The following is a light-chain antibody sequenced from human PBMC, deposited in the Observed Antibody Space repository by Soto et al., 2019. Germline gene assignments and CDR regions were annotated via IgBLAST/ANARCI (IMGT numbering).Light chain of an antibody. CDR2: ADT. CDR3: QSYDSSLSGYV. J-gene: IGLJ1*01. CDR1: SANIGPTYD. Sequence: QSVLTQPPSVSGAPGQRVTISCTGSSANIGPTYDVHWYQQLPGTAPKLLIYADTNRPSGVPDRFSGSKSGTSASLAITGLQAEDEANYLCQSYDSSLSGYVFGTGTKVTVL. V-gene: IGLV1-40*01.